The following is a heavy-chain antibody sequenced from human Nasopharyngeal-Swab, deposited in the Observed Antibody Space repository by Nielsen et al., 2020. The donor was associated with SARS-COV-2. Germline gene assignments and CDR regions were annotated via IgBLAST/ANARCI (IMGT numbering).Heavy chain of an antibody. CDR3: ARGTPGIPGVDY. Sequence: GESLKISCAASGFTFSSYWMSWVRQAPGKGLEWVANIKQDGSEKYYVDSVKGRFTISRDNSKNTVYLQLGSLTAEDMAVYFCARGTPGIPGVDYWGQGTLVTVSS. CDR2: IKQDGSEK. D-gene: IGHD2-8*02. J-gene: IGHJ4*02. V-gene: IGHV3-7*02. CDR1: GFTFSSYW.